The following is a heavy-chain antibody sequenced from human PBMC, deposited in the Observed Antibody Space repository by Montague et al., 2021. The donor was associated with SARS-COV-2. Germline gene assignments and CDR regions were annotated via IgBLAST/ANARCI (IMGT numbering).Heavy chain of an antibody. CDR2: IYYSGST. J-gene: IGHJ4*02. CDR1: GGSVSSYY. D-gene: IGHD3-3*01. V-gene: IGHV4-59*02. Sequence: SETLSPTCTVSGGSVSSYYWSWIRQPPGKGLEWIGYIYYSGSTNYNPSLRSRVTISVDTSKNQFSLKLSSVTAADTAVYYCARAPVAHITIFGVVTSFDYWSQGTLVTVSS. CDR3: ARAPVAHITIFGVVTSFDY.